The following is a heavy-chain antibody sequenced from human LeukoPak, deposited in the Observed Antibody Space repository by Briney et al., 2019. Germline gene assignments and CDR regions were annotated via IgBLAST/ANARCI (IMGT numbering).Heavy chain of an antibody. CDR3: AKVLYEGYYYYYYYMDV. CDR2: IRYDGSNK. V-gene: IGHV3-30*02. Sequence: PGGSLRLSCAASGFTFSSYGMHWVRQAPGKGLEWVTFIRYDGSNKYYADSVKGRFTISRGNSKNTLYLQMNSLRAEDTAVYYCAKVLYEGYYYYYYYMDVWGKGTTVTISS. J-gene: IGHJ6*03. CDR1: GFTFSSYG. D-gene: IGHD5/OR15-5a*01.